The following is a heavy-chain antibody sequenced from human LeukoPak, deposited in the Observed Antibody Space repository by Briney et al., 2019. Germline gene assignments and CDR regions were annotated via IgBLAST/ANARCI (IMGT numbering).Heavy chain of an antibody. CDR2: ISSSSSTI. V-gene: IGHV3-48*04. CDR3: ARDRYTMVRGVILSPFDY. J-gene: IGHJ4*02. Sequence: GGSLRLSCAASGFTFSSYSMNWVRQAPGKGLEWVSYISSSSSTIYYADSVKGRFTISRDNAKNSLYLQMNSLRAEDTAVYYCARDRYTMVRGVILSPFDYWGQGTLVTVSS. D-gene: IGHD3-10*01. CDR1: GFTFSSYS.